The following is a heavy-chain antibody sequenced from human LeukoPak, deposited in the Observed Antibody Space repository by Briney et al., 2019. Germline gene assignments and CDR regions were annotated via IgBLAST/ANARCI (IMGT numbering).Heavy chain of an antibody. D-gene: IGHD2-2*01. CDR2: ISYDGSNK. CDR3: ARDEYCSSTSCSDY. CDR1: GFTFSSYA. Sequence: GRSLRLSCAVSGFTFSSYAMHWVRQAPGKGLEWVAVISYDGSNKYYADSVKGRFTISRDNSKNTLYLQMNSLRAEDTAVYYCARDEYCSSTSCSDYWGQGTLVTVSS. J-gene: IGHJ4*02. V-gene: IGHV3-30*04.